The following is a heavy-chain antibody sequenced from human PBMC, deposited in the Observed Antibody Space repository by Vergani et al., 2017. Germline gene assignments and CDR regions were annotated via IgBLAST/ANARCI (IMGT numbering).Heavy chain of an antibody. CDR3: ARSSVSRNPPDYFDN. J-gene: IGHJ4*02. CDR1: GGSLSGYY. V-gene: IGHV4-59*01. CDR2: VEDSGYF. D-gene: IGHD1-14*01. Sequence: QLPLHESVPGLVTPSETLSLTCTVSGGSLSGYYWNWIRQTPGEGLEWIGYVEDSGYFNYNPSLKTRVSMSSDTSNNQFSLMLSSVTVADTAVYYCARSSVSRNPPDYFDNWGQGTLVTVSS.